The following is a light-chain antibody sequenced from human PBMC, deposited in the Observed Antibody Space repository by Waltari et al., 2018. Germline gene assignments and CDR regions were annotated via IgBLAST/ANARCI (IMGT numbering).Light chain of an antibody. V-gene: IGLV3-19*01. CDR2: GKN. J-gene: IGLJ3*02. CDR1: SLRSYY. CDR3: NSRDSSGNHWV. Sequence: SSELTQDPAVSVALGQTVRITCQGDSLRSYYASWYQQQPGQPPVLVIYGKNNRPSGVPDLFSGSSSGNTASLTITGAQAEDEADYYCNSRDSSGNHWVFGGGTKLTVL.